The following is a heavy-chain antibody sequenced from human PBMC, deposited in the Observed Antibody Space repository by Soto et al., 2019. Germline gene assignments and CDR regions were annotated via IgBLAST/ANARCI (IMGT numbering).Heavy chain of an antibody. J-gene: IGHJ4*02. CDR2: INHSGST. CDR3: ARFGYSYGSTFDY. CDR1: GGSFSGYY. V-gene: IGHV4-34*01. Sequence: ETLSLTCAVYGGSFSGYYWSWIRQPPGKGLEWIGEINHSGSTNYNPSLKSRVTISVDTSKNQFSLKLSSVTAADTAVYYCARFGYSYGSTFDYWGQGTLVTVSS. D-gene: IGHD5-18*01.